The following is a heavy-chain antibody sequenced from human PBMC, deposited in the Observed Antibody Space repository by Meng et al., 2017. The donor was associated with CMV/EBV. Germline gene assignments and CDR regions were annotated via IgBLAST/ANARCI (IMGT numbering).Heavy chain of an antibody. CDR2: IYYSGST. CDR1: GGSVSSGSYY. CDR3: ARGRSGYCSGGSCYSDY. D-gene: IGHD2-15*01. Sequence: SETLSLTCTVSGGSVSSGSYYWSWIRQPPGKGLEWIGYIYYSGSTNYNPSLKSRVTISVDTSKNQFSLKLSSVTAADTAVYYCARGRSGYCSGGSCYSDYWGQGTLVTVSS. J-gene: IGHJ4*02. V-gene: IGHV4-61*01.